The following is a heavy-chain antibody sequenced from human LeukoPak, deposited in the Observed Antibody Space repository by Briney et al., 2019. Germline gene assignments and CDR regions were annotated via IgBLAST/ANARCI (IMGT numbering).Heavy chain of an antibody. CDR3: AKDRTRYYDSSGYSGDDY. Sequence: PGGSLRLSCAAPGFTFSSYAMSWVRQAPGKGLEWVSAISGSGGSTYYADSVKGRFTISRDNSKNTLYLQMNSLRAEDTAVYYCAKDRTRYYDSSGYSGDDYWGQGTLVTVSS. V-gene: IGHV3-23*01. J-gene: IGHJ4*02. D-gene: IGHD3-22*01. CDR2: ISGSGGST. CDR1: GFTFSSYA.